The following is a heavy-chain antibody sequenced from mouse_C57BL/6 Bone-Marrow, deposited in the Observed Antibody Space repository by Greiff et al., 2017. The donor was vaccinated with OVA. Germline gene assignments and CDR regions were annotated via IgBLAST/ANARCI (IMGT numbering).Heavy chain of an antibody. CDR1: GYTFTDYY. CDR2: IYPGSGNT. J-gene: IGHJ1*03. CDR3: ARRGDYGSSPHWYFDV. Sequence: QVQLQQSGAELVRPGASVKLSCKASGYTFTDYYINWVKQRPGQGLEWIARIYPGSGNTYYNEKFKGKATLTAEKSSSTAYMQLSSLTSEDSAVYFCARRGDYGSSPHWYFDVWGTGTTVTVSS. V-gene: IGHV1-76*01. D-gene: IGHD1-1*01.